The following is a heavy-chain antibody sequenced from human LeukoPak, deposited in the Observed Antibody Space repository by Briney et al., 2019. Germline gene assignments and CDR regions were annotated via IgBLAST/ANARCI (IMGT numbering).Heavy chain of an antibody. CDR3: ARQRTTVTTASAFDI. CDR1: AGSISSYY. CDR2: IYYSGST. D-gene: IGHD4-17*01. V-gene: IGHV4-59*08. Sequence: SETLSLTCTVSAGSISSYYWSWVRHPPGKGLEWIGYIYYSGSTNYNPSLKSRVTISVDTSKNQFSLKLSSVTAADTAVYYCARQRTTVTTASAFDIWGQGTMVTVSS. J-gene: IGHJ3*02.